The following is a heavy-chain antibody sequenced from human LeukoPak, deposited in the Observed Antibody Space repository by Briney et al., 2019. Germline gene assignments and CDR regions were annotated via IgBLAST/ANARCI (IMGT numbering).Heavy chain of an antibody. D-gene: IGHD5-18*01. CDR2: IYYSENT. V-gene: IGHV4-39*01. CDR1: GGSISSSSAY. J-gene: IGHJ4*02. Sequence: SETLSLTCTVSGGSISSSSAYWGWIRQPPGKGLEWIGSIYYSENTYYNPSLKSRVTISADTSKNQFSLTLGSVSATDTAVYYCVSPRGFSYGYFDYWGQGTLVTVS. CDR3: VSPRGFSYGYFDY.